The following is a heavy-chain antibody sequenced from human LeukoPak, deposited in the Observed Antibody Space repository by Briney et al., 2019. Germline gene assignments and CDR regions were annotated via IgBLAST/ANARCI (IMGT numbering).Heavy chain of an antibody. J-gene: IGHJ4*02. CDR1: GFTFSSYG. Sequence: PGGSLRLSCAASGFTFSSYGMHWVRQAPGKGLEWVAFIRYDGSNKYYADSVKGRFTISRDNSKNTLYLQMNSLRAEDTAVYYCAKDRYGDYAAGVDYWGQGTLVTVSS. V-gene: IGHV3-30*02. CDR3: AKDRYGDYAAGVDY. CDR2: IRYDGSNK. D-gene: IGHD4-17*01.